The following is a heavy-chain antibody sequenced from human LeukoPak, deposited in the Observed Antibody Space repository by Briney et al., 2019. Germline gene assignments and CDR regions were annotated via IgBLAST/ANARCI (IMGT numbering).Heavy chain of an antibody. CDR2: ISAYNGNT. D-gene: IGHD2-15*01. Sequence: ASVKVSCKASGYTFTSYGISWVQQAPGQGLEWMGWISAYNGNTNYAQKLQGRVTMTTDTSTSTAYMELRSLRSDDTAVYYCARGLISPGYYYYYYGMDVWGKGTTVTVSS. CDR1: GYTFTSYG. CDR3: ARGLISPGYYYYYYGMDV. V-gene: IGHV1-18*04. J-gene: IGHJ6*04.